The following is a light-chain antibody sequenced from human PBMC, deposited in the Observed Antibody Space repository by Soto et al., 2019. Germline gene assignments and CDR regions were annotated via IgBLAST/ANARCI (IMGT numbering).Light chain of an antibody. J-gene: IGLJ1*01. Sequence: QSVLTQPASVSGSPGQSITISCTGTSSDVGGYNSVSWYQQHPGKAPKLMIYEVSNRPSGVSNRFSGSKPGNTASLTVSGLQAEDEADYYCSSFTSSSTLYVFGTGTKVTVL. V-gene: IGLV2-14*01. CDR2: EVS. CDR3: SSFTSSSTLYV. CDR1: SSDVGGYNS.